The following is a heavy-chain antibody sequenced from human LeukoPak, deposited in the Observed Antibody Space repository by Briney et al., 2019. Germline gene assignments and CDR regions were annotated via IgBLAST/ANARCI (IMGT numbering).Heavy chain of an antibody. V-gene: IGHV5-51*01. Sequence: GESLRISCKGSGYSFTSYWIGWVRQMPGKGLEWMAIIYPDDSDTRYSPSFQGQVTISADKSISTAYLQWSSLKASDTAMYYCARPPRYCGSGSCDFFDYWGQGTLVTVSS. CDR3: ARPPRYCGSGSCDFFDY. CDR1: GYSFTSYW. J-gene: IGHJ4*02. CDR2: IYPDDSDT. D-gene: IGHD2-15*01.